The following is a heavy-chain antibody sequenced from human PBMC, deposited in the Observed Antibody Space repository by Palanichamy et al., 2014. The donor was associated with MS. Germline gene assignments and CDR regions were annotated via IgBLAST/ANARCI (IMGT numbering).Heavy chain of an antibody. V-gene: IGHV1-18*01. J-gene: IGHJ5*02. CDR2: ISTYNGNT. CDR3: AGTQDYGAGWFDP. D-gene: IGHD4-17*01. CDR1: GNTLSSYG. Sequence: QVQLVQSGPEVKKPGASVKVSCKAPGNTLSSYGISWVRQAPGQGLEWMGWISTYNGNTKYPQNLQGRVTMTTDTPTSTAYMELRSLRSDDTAVYYCAGTQDYGAGWFDPWGQGTLVTVSS.